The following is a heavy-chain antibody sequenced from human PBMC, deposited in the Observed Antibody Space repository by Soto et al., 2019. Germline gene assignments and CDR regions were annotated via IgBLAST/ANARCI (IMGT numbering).Heavy chain of an antibody. CDR1: GFTFSSYW. V-gene: IGHV3-7*01. Sequence: GGSLRLSCAASGFTFSSYWMSWVRQAPGKGLEWVANIKQDGSEKYYVDSVKGRFTISRDNAKNSLYLQMNSLRAEDTAVYYCARGPTLRFLEWSPLYYFDYWGQGTLVTVSS. CDR3: ARGPTLRFLEWSPLYYFDY. J-gene: IGHJ4*02. CDR2: IKQDGSEK. D-gene: IGHD3-3*01.